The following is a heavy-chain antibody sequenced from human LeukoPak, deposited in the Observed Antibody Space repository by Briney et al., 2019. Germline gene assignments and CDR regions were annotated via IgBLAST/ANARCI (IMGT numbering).Heavy chain of an antibody. J-gene: IGHJ4*02. V-gene: IGHV1-8*03. D-gene: IGHD3-10*01. CDR3: ARGPVYIRRGFDY. CDR2: MNPNSGNT. CDR1: GGTFSSYA. Sequence: ASVKVSCKASGGTFSSYAISWVRQAPGQGLEWMGWMNPNSGNTGYAQKFQGRVTITRNTSISTAYMELSSLRSEDTAVYYCARGPVYIRRGFDYWGQGTLVTVSS.